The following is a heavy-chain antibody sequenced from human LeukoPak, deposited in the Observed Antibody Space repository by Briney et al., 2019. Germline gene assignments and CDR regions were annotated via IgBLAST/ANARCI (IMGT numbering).Heavy chain of an antibody. V-gene: IGHV3-30*18. Sequence: GGSLRLSCAASGFTFSNYRMNWVRQAPGKGLEWVAVISYDGSNKYYADSVKGRFTISRDNSKNTLYLQMNSLRAEDTAVYYCAKDLGAAANDYWGQGTLVTVSS. J-gene: IGHJ4*02. CDR2: ISYDGSNK. D-gene: IGHD6-13*01. CDR1: GFTFSNYR. CDR3: AKDLGAAANDY.